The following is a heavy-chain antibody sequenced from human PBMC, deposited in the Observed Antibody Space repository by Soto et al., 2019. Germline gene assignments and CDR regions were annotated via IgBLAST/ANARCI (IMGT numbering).Heavy chain of an antibody. D-gene: IGHD3-22*01. Sequence: QLQLQESDSGLVRPAQTLSLTCAVSGASVSSGSYSWSWIRQPPGKGLEWIGFYFQGGDAYYNPSLESRVTISVERSKNQFSLKLRSVTAADTAVYYCARLDYQSSGSYAFDIWGQGTTVTVSS. J-gene: IGHJ3*02. CDR2: YFQGGDA. CDR1: GASVSSGSYS. V-gene: IGHV4-30-2*01. CDR3: ARLDYQSSGSYAFDI.